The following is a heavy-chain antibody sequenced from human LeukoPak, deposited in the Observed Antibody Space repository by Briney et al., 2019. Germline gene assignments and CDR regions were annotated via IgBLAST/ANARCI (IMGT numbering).Heavy chain of an antibody. CDR3: ARSMVVAYYYYMDV. J-gene: IGHJ6*03. D-gene: IGHD2-8*01. V-gene: IGHV4-39*07. CDR2: IYYSGST. CDR1: GGSISSSSYY. Sequence: SETLSLTCTVSGGSISSSSYYWGWIRQPPGKGLEWIGSIYYSGSTNYNPSLKSRVTISVDTSKNQFSLKLSSVTAADTAVYYCARSMVVAYYYYMDVWGKGTTVTISS.